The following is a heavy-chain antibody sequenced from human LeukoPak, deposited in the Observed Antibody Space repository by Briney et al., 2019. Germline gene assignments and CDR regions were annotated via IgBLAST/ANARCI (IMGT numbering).Heavy chain of an antibody. D-gene: IGHD1-7*01. CDR1: GFTFSDYY. CDR2: ISGSGGST. J-gene: IGHJ3*02. V-gene: IGHV3-23*01. CDR3: AKGRLDSRGTPDFNWNYVRSAFDI. Sequence: PGGSLRLSCAASGFTFSDYYMSWIRQAPGKGLEWVSAISGSGGSTYYADSVKGRFTISRDNSKNTLYLQMSSLRAEDTAVYYCAKGRLDSRGTPDFNWNYVRSAFDIWGQGTMVTVSS.